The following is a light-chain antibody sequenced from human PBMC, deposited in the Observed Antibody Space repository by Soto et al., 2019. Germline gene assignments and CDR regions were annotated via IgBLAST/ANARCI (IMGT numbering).Light chain of an antibody. Sequence: DIQMTQSPSTLSASVGDRVTITCRASQSISSWLAWYQQKPGKAPKLLIYKASSLESGDPSRFSGNRSGTEFTLTISSLQPDHCATYYCQQYNSYPWTFRQGTKLEIK. CDR2: KAS. CDR1: QSISSW. V-gene: IGKV1-5*03. J-gene: IGKJ1*01. CDR3: QQYNSYPWT.